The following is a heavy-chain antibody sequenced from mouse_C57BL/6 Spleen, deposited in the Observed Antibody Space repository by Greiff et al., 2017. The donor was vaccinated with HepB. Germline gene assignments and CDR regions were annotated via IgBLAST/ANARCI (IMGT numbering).Heavy chain of an antibody. V-gene: IGHV2-6*03. CDR1: GFSLTSYG. CDR2: IWSDGST. Sequence: VKLVESGPGLVAPSQSLSITCTVSGFSLTSYGVHWVRQPPGKGLEWLVVIWSDGSTTYNSALKSRLSISKDNSKSQVFLKMNSLQTDDTAMYYCARRHEDSNYGWFAYWGQGTLVTVSA. D-gene: IGHD2-5*01. CDR3: ARRHEDSNYGWFAY. J-gene: IGHJ3*01.